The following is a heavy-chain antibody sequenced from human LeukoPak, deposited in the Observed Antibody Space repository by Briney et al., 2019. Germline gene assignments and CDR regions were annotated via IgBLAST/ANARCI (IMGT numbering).Heavy chain of an antibody. D-gene: IGHD2-21*01. J-gene: IGHJ4*02. V-gene: IGHV4-59*01. Sequence: SETLSLTCTVSGGSISSYYWSWIRQPPGKGLEWIGYIYYSGSTNYNPSLKSRVTISVDTSKNQFSLELSSVTAADTAVYYCAREIPKGAFDYWGQGTLVTVSS. CDR3: AREIPKGAFDY. CDR1: GGSISSYY. CDR2: IYYSGST.